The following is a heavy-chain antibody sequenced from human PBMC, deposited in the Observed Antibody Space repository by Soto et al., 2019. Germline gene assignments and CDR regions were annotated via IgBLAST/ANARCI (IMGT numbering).Heavy chain of an antibody. D-gene: IGHD2-21*01. CDR3: AREVPGTGDCNY. V-gene: IGHV1-18*01. CDR1: GYTFTSYG. J-gene: IGHJ4*02. CDR2: ISGYNGNT. Sequence: QVHLVQSGAEVKKPGASVKVSCKASGYTFTSYGIRWVRQAPGQGLEWMGWISGYNGNTNYGQKLQGRVTMTTDTSTSTAYMELRSLRADDTAVYDCAREVPGTGDCNYWGQGTLVTVSS.